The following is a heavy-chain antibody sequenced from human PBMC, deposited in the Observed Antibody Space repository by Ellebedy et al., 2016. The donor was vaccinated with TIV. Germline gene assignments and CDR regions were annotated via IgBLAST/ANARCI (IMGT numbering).Heavy chain of an antibody. V-gene: IGHV3-33*06. Sequence: GGSLRLXXAAFGFTFSSYGMHWVRQAPGKGLEWVAVIWYDGSNKYYADSVKGRFTISRDNSKNTLYLQMNSLRAEDTAVYYRAKEPMVRGVIRRGYAMDVWGQGTTVTVSS. CDR2: IWYDGSNK. D-gene: IGHD3-10*01. CDR1: GFTFSSYG. CDR3: AKEPMVRGVIRRGYAMDV. J-gene: IGHJ6*02.